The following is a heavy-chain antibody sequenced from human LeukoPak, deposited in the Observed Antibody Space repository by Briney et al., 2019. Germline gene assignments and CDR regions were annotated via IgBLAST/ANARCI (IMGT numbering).Heavy chain of an antibody. D-gene: IGHD2-2*01. CDR1: GFTLSSYG. Sequence: GVTLRLSCAASGFTLSSYGMHWVRQAPGKGLEGGAVIWYAGSNKYHTDSVKDRFTTPRYNSKNNLYLQMNRLRAEATAVYYCAKDPHHYCSSTSCLYYFEYWGQGTLVTVSS. CDR2: IWYAGSNK. CDR3: AKDPHHYCSSTSCLYYFEY. V-gene: IGHV3-33*06. J-gene: IGHJ4*02.